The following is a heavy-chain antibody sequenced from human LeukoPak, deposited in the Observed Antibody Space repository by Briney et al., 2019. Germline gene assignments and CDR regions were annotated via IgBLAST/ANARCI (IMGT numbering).Heavy chain of an antibody. V-gene: IGHV1-69*13. Sequence: SVKVSCKASGGTFSSYAISWVRQAPGQGLEWMGGIIPIFGTANYAQKFQGRVTITADESTSTAYMELSSLRSEDTAVYYCARDNDSSSWYPLYYYYGMDVWGQGTTVTVSS. D-gene: IGHD6-13*01. J-gene: IGHJ6*02. CDR2: IIPIFGTA. CDR1: GGTFSSYA. CDR3: ARDNDSSSWYPLYYYYGMDV.